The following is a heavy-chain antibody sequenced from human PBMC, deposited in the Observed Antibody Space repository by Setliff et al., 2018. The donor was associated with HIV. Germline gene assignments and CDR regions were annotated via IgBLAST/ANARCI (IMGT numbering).Heavy chain of an antibody. CDR1: GGSISSGGYY. CDR2: IHSSGNT. D-gene: IGHD3-22*01. Sequence: SETLSLTCTVSGGSISSGGYYWSWIRQPPGKGPEWIGYIHSSGNTFYTPSLKSRLTISLDTSKNQFSLKLNSVTAADTAVYYCARLTYYYDTSGPAAAFDIWGQGTMVTVSS. V-gene: IGHV4-31*03. CDR3: ARLTYYYDTSGPAAAFDI. J-gene: IGHJ3*02.